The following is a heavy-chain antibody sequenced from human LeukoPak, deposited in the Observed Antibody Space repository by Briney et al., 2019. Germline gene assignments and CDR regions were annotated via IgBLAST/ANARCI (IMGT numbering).Heavy chain of an antibody. Sequence: PGRSLRLSCAASGFTFSSYAMHWVRQAPGKGXXXXXXRSDDGSNKYYADSVKGRFTISRDNSKNTLYLQMNSLRAEDTAVYYCASILGGYSYGRLDYWGQGTLVTVSS. J-gene: IGHJ4*02. V-gene: IGHV3-30*01. CDR3: ASILGGYSYGRLDY. CDR1: GFTFSSYA. CDR2: RSDDGSNK. D-gene: IGHD5-18*01.